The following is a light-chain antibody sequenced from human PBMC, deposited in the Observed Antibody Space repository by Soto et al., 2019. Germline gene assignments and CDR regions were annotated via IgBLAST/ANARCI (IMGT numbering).Light chain of an antibody. CDR3: RSYSISTAYL. CDR1: ISDVGGYDY. Sequence: QSVVTLPGSVSRSPGQSITISCTGTISDVGGYDYVSWYQLHPGKAPKLMVFEVSNRPSGVYYRFSGSKSGNTASLTISGRQAEDEADYFCRSYSISTAYLFGTGTKVTVL. CDR2: EVS. V-gene: IGLV2-14*01. J-gene: IGLJ1*01.